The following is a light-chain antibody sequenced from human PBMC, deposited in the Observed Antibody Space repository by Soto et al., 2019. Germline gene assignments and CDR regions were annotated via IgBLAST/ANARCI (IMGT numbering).Light chain of an antibody. CDR3: QQFDDYPFT. Sequence: IQMTQSPFSLSASLGDRVTITCWASQGINNYLAWYQQKTGKVPRLLIYAASTLASGVPSRFSGSRYGTDFNLTVSSLQPEDFATYYCQQFDDYPFTFGPGTKVDIK. CDR2: AAS. J-gene: IGKJ3*01. CDR1: QGINNY. V-gene: IGKV1D-13*01.